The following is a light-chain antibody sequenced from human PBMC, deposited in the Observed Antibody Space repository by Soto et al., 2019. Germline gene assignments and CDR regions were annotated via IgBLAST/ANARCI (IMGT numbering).Light chain of an antibody. V-gene: IGLV1-40*01. Sequence: QSVLTQPPSVSGAPGQRVTISCTGSSSNIGAGYDVNWYQQLPETAPKLLIFGDSNRPSGVPDRFSGSKSGTSASLVITGLQADDEADYYCQSNDNGLSGSDVFGIGTKVTVL. CDR2: GDS. CDR1: SSNIGAGYD. CDR3: QSNDNGLSGSDV. J-gene: IGLJ1*01.